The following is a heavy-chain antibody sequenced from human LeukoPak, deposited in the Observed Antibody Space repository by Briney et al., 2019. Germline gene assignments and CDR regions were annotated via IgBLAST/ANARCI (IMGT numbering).Heavy chain of an antibody. Sequence: VASVKVSCKASGYTFTGYYMHWVRQAPGQGLEWMGWINPNSGGTNYAQKFQGRVTMTRDTSISTAYMELSRLRSDDTAVYYCARDTHRPMHEPGYWGQGTLVTVSS. CDR2: INPNSGGT. V-gene: IGHV1-2*02. J-gene: IGHJ4*02. D-gene: IGHD1-14*01. CDR3: ARDTHRPMHEPGY. CDR1: GYTFTGYY.